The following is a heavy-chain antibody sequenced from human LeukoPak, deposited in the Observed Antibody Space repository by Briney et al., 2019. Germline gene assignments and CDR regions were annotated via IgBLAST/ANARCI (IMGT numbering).Heavy chain of an antibody. CDR3: AKYDDYGNPFDY. CDR2: LTGSGDTT. J-gene: IGHJ4*02. CDR1: GFTFITYA. D-gene: IGHD4-11*01. V-gene: IGHV3-23*01. Sequence: GGSLRLSCTTSGFTFITYAMSWVRQALGKGLEWVSSLTGSGDTTYYADSVKGRFTISRDNSKNTLYLQMNSLRADDTAVYYCAKYDDYGNPFDYWGQGTLLTVSS.